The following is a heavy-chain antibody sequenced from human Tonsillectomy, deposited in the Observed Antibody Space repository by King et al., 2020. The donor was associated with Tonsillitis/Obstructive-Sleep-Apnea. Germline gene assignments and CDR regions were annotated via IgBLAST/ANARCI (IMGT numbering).Heavy chain of an antibody. V-gene: IGHV3-33*01. J-gene: IGHJ4*02. Sequence: HVQLVESGGGVVQPGRSLRLSCAASGFTFSSYGMHWVRQAPGKGLEWVAVIWYDGSNKYYADSVKGRFTISRDNSKNTLYLQMNSLRAEDTAVYYCARGGAVDWGDDWGQGTLVTVSS. CDR2: IWYDGSNK. CDR1: GFTFSSYG. CDR3: ARGGAVDWGDD. D-gene: IGHD3/OR15-3a*01.